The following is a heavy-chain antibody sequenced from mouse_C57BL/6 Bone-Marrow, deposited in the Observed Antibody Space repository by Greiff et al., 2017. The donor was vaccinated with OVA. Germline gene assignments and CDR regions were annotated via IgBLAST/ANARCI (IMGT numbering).Heavy chain of an antibody. V-gene: IGHV5-4*01. CDR3: ARDYLAWFAY. Sequence: EVKLMESGGGLVKPGGSLKLSCAASGFTFSSYAMSWVRQTPEKRLEWVATISDGGSYTYYPDNVKGRFTISRDNAKNTLYLQMSHLESEDTAMYYCARDYLAWFAYWGQGTLVTVSA. CDR2: ISDGGSYT. CDR1: GFTFSSYA. D-gene: IGHD1-1*01. J-gene: IGHJ3*01.